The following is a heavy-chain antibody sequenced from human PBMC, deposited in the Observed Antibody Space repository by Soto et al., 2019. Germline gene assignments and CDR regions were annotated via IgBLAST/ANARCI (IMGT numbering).Heavy chain of an antibody. Sequence: PLETLPLTCAVSGYSISSGYYWGWIRQPPGKGLEWIGSIYHSGSTYYNPSLKSRVTISVDTSKNQFSLKLSSVTAADTAVYYCAREMNLGATSGIYFDYWGQGTLVTVSS. V-gene: IGHV4-38-2*02. J-gene: IGHJ4*02. CDR1: GYSISSGYY. CDR3: AREMNLGATSGIYFDY. CDR2: IYHSGST. D-gene: IGHD1-26*01.